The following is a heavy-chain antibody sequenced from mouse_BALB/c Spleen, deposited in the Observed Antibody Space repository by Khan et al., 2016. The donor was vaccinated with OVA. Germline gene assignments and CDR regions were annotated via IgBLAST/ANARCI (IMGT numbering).Heavy chain of an antibody. CDR3: ASLFTGSFAY. D-gene: IGHD1-1*01. CDR1: GFTFSSDS. V-gene: IGHV5-6*01. Sequence: EVQLVESGGDLVKPGGSLKLSCAASGFTFSSDSMSWVRQTPDKRLEWVASISSGGDYTYYPDIVKGRFTITRDNAKNTLYLEMSSLKSEDTAMYYCASLFTGSFAYWGQGTIVTVSA. CDR2: ISSGGDYT. J-gene: IGHJ3*01.